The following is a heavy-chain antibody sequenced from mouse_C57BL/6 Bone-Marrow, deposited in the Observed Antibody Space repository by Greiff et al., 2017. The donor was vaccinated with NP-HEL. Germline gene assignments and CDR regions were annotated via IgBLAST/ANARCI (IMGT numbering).Heavy chain of an antibody. V-gene: IGHV1-15*01. CDR3: TIPYFDY. CDR2: IDPETGGT. CDR1: GYTFTDYE. J-gene: IGHJ2*01. Sequence: VQLQQSGAELVRPGASVTLSCKASGYTFTDYEMHWVKQTPVHGLEWIGAIDPETGGTAYNQKFKGKAILTADKSSSTAYMELRSLTSKDSAVYYCTIPYFDYWGQGTTLTVSS.